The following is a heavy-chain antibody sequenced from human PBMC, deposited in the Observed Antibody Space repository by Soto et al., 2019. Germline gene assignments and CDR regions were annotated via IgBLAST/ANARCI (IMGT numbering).Heavy chain of an antibody. Sequence: QVQLVQSGAEVKKPGSSVKVSCKASGGTFSSYTISWVRQAPGEGLEWMGRIIPILGIANYAQKSQGRVTITADKSMSTDYMELSSLRSEDTAVYYCARGPNGMVLGLPRWFAPWGQGTLVTVSS. D-gene: IGHD3-10*01. CDR1: GGTFSSYT. V-gene: IGHV1-69*02. J-gene: IGHJ5*02. CDR3: ARGPNGMVLGLPRWFAP. CDR2: IIPILGIA.